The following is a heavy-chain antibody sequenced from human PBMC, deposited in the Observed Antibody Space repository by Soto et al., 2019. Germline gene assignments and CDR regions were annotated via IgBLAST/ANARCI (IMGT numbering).Heavy chain of an antibody. V-gene: IGHV3-30*18. J-gene: IGHJ6*03. CDR3: AKGREQYYYYYYMDV. CDR1: GFTFSSYG. CDR2: ISYDGSNK. D-gene: IGHD1-1*01. Sequence: QVQRVESGGGVVQPGRSLRLSCTASGFTFSSYGMHWVRQAPGKGLEWVAVISYDGSNKYYADSVKGRFTISRDNSKNTLYLQMNSLRAEDTAVYYCAKGREQYYYYYYMDVWGKGTTVTVSS.